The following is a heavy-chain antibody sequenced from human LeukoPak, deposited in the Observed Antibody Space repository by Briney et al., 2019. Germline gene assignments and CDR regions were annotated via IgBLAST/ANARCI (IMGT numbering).Heavy chain of an antibody. CDR1: GGSISSYY. CDR2: IYYSGST. V-gene: IGHV4-59*01. CDR3: ARVSQRQWLVRSVADGMDV. J-gene: IGHJ6*02. Sequence: SETLSLTCTVSGGSISSYYWSWIRQPPGKGLEWIGYIYYSGSTNYNPSLKSRVTISVDTSKNQFSLKLSSVTAADTAVYYCARVSQRQWLVRSVADGMDVWGQGTTVTVSS. D-gene: IGHD6-19*01.